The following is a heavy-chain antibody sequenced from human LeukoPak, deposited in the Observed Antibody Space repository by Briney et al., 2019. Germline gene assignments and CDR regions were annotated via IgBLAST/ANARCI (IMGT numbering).Heavy chain of an antibody. J-gene: IGHJ3*02. D-gene: IGHD6-13*01. V-gene: IGHV4-59*01. Sequence: SETLSLTCTVSGGSISSYYWSWIRQPPGKGLEWIGYIYYSGSTNYNPSLKSRVTISVDTSKNQFSLKLSSVTAADTAVYYCAREAAAGDAFDIWGQGTMVTVSS. CDR2: IYYSGST. CDR3: AREAAAGDAFDI. CDR1: GGSISSYY.